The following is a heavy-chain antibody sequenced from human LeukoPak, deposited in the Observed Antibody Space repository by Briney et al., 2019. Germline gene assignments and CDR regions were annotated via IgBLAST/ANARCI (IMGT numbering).Heavy chain of an antibody. CDR2: INPNSGGT. CDR1: GYTFTGYY. CDR3: AREYDSSGYYSWYYYGMDV. J-gene: IGHJ6*02. V-gene: IGHV1-2*02. Sequence: ASVKVSCKASGYTFTGYYMHWVRQAPGQGLEWMGWINPNSGGTNYAQKFQGRVTMTRDTSISTAYMELSRLRSDDTAVYYCAREYDSSGYYSWYYYGMDVWGQGTTVTVSS. D-gene: IGHD3-22*01.